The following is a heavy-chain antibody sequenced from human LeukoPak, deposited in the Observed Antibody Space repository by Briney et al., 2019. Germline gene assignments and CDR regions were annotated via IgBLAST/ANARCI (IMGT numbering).Heavy chain of an antibody. CDR2: ISGSGGST. CDR3: AKAGYCSGGSCYSDPLSY. V-gene: IGHV3-23*01. J-gene: IGHJ4*02. Sequence: GGSLRLSCAASGFTFSSYAMSWVRQAPGKGLEWVSAISGSGGSTYYADSVKGRFTISRDNSKNTLYLQMNSLRAEDTAVYYCAKAGYCSGGSCYSDPLSYRGQGTLVTVSS. D-gene: IGHD2-15*01. CDR1: GFTFSSYA.